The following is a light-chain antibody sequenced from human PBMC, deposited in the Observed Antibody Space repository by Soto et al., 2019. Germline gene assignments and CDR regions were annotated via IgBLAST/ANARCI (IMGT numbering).Light chain of an antibody. V-gene: IGKV3-20*01. CDR2: GAS. Sequence: EIVLTQSPGTLSLSPGERATLSCRASQSATSSSLAWYQQKPGQAPRLLISGASSRATGIPDRFSGSGSGIEFTLTISRLEAEDFAVYYCQQYGSSPPYTFGQGTKLEIK. J-gene: IGKJ2*01. CDR3: QQYGSSPPYT. CDR1: QSATSSS.